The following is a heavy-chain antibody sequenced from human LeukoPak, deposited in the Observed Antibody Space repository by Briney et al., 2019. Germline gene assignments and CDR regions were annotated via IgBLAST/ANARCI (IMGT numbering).Heavy chain of an antibody. CDR2: INPNSGGT. Sequence: ASVKVSCKASGYTFTSYYMHWVRQAPGQGLEWMGWINPNSGGTNYAQKFQGRVTMTRDTSISTAYMELSRLRSDDTAVYYCAREDYGLYYFDYWGQGTLVTVSS. D-gene: IGHD4-17*01. J-gene: IGHJ4*02. CDR1: GYTFTSYY. V-gene: IGHV1-2*02. CDR3: AREDYGLYYFDY.